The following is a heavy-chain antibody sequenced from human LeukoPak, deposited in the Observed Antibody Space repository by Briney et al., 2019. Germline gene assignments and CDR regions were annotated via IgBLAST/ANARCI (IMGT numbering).Heavy chain of an antibody. J-gene: IGHJ4*02. CDR1: GFTFSSYS. Sequence: GSLRLSCAASGFTFSSYSMNWVRQPPGKGLEWIGEINHSGSTNYNPSLKSRVTISVDTSKNQFSLKLSSVTAADTAVYYCARDKVDTAMALFDYWGQGTLVTVSS. CDR3: ARDKVDTAMALFDY. D-gene: IGHD5-18*01. CDR2: INHSGST. V-gene: IGHV4-34*01.